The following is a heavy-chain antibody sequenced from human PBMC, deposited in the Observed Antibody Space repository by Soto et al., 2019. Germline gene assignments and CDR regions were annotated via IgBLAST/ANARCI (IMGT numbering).Heavy chain of an antibody. Sequence: QVQLQESGPGLVKPSGTLSLTCAVSGGSISSSNWWSWVRQPPGKGLEWIGEIYHSGSTNYNPSLQTRVPSSVDKAKNQLPLKLSSGTAAGTAVYYGARRAGYSSSWYGGYWGQGTLVTVSS. D-gene: IGHD6-13*01. V-gene: IGHV4-4*02. CDR2: IYHSGST. CDR1: GGSISSSNW. CDR3: ARRAGYSSSWYGGY. J-gene: IGHJ4*02.